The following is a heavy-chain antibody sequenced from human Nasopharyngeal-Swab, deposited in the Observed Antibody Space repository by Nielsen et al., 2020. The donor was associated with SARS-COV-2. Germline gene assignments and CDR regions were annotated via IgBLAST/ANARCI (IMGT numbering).Heavy chain of an antibody. Sequence: WVRQALGQGLEWMGGIIPIFGTANYAQKFQGRVTITADESTSTAYMELSSLRSEDTAVYYCARDLGCSSTSCYEGNWFDPWGQGTLVTVSS. J-gene: IGHJ5*02. V-gene: IGHV1-69*01. CDR3: ARDLGCSSTSCYEGNWFDP. D-gene: IGHD2-2*01. CDR2: IIPIFGTA.